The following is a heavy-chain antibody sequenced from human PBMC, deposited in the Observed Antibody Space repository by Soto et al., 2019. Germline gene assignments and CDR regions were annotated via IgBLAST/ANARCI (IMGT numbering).Heavy chain of an antibody. Sequence: QVLLVQSGAEVKKPGSSVKVSCKASGGTFSSFAINWVRQAPGQGLEWMGGIIPIFGTANYTQKFRGRVTITADESTNTAYMELSSLRSEDTAVYFCARVAGGSYSIKNWFDPWGQGTLVTVSS. CDR3: ARVAGGSYSIKNWFDP. CDR2: IIPIFGTA. V-gene: IGHV1-69*01. CDR1: GGTFSSFA. D-gene: IGHD1-26*01. J-gene: IGHJ5*02.